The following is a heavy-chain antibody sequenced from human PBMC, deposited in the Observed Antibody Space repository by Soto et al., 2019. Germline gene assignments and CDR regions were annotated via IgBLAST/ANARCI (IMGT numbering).Heavy chain of an antibody. CDR1: GFTFSNAW. CDR3: TTREIVVVPAAIRPDYYYGMDV. D-gene: IGHD2-2*02. J-gene: IGHJ6*02. Sequence: GGSLRLSCAASGFTFSNAWMSRIRQAPGKGQEWVGRIKSKTDGGTTDYAAPVKGRFTISRDDSKNTLYLQMNSLRTEDTAVYYCTTREIVVVPAAIRPDYYYGMDVWGQGATVTVSS. CDR2: IKSKTDGGTT. V-gene: IGHV3-15*01.